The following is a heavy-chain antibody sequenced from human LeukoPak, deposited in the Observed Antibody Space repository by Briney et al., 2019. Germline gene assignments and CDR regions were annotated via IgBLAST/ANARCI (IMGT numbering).Heavy chain of an antibody. CDR1: GYTFTGYD. CDR3: ARKEYSSPSDY. CDR2: MNPKSANT. D-gene: IGHD6-13*01. J-gene: IGHJ4*02. Sequence: ASVNVSCKASGYTFTGYDINWVRQATGQGLEWMGWMNPKSANTGYAQKFQGRVTMTRNTSISTAYMELSSLTSEDTAVYYCARKEYSSPSDYWGQGTLVTLSS. V-gene: IGHV1-8*01.